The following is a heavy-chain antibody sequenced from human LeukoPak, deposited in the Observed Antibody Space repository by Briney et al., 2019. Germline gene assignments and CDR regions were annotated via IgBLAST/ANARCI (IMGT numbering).Heavy chain of an antibody. CDR1: GFTFSSYW. CDR3: ARMGFSSGWSPYFDY. Sequence: GGSLRLSCAASGFTFSSYWMSWVRQAPGKGLEWVANIKQDGSERYYVDSVKGRFTISRDNAKNSLYLQMNSLRAEDTAVYYCARMGFSSGWSPYFDYWGQGTLVTVSS. D-gene: IGHD6-19*01. CDR2: IKQDGSER. V-gene: IGHV3-7*01. J-gene: IGHJ4*02.